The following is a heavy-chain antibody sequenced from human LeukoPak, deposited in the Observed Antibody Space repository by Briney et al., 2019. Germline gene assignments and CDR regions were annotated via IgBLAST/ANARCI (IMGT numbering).Heavy chain of an antibody. CDR2: INAGNGNT. CDR3: ARLRGLYDSSGYYFDY. J-gene: IGHJ4*02. Sequence: GASVKVSCKASGYTFISYAMHWVRQAPGQRLEWMGWINAGNGNTKYSQKFQGRVTITRDTSASTAYMELSSLRSEGTAVYYCARLRGLYDSSGYYFDYWGQGTLVTVSS. V-gene: IGHV1-3*01. CDR1: GYTFISYA. D-gene: IGHD3-22*01.